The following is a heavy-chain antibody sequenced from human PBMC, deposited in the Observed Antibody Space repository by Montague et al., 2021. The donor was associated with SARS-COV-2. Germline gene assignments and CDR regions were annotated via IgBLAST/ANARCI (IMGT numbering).Heavy chain of an antibody. CDR1: GASISTCTYY. J-gene: IGHJ4*02. Sequence: SETLSLTCAVSGASISTCTYYWVWIRQPPGKGLDWIGNIFHSGSTYYNPSLKSRVTMSVDTPTNHLSLKLNSVTAADTAIYYCASLTWMELLLSGYDFDSWGQGTLVTVSS. CDR2: IFHSGST. CDR3: ASLTWMELLLSGYDFDS. V-gene: IGHV4-39*02. D-gene: IGHD5-18*01.